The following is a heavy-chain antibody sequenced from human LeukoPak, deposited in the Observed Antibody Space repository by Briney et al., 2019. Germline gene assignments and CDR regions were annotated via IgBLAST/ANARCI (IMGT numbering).Heavy chain of an antibody. CDR1: GYTFTNYD. CDR3: ARGWFGSTFDY. D-gene: IGHD3-10*01. CDR2: ISVKTGNI. Sequence: ASVKVSCKASGYTFTNYDINWVRQATGQGLEWMGWISVKTGNIKYAQKIQGRVTMTTDTSTSTAYMELRSLRSDDTAVYYCARGWFGSTFDYWGQGTLVTVSS. J-gene: IGHJ4*02. V-gene: IGHV1-18*01.